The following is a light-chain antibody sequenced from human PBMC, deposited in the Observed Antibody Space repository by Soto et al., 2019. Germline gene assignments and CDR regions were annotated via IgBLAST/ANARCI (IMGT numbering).Light chain of an antibody. CDR3: QQYNDLST. J-gene: IGKJ4*01. Sequence: IQMTQSPSTLSPSVGDTVTITFRASQTIGTWLAWYQQKPAKAPKLLIYKASTLESGVPSRFSGSGSGTEFTLTIRCLQVEDFPPYYWQQYNDLSTVGGGTKVDIK. CDR1: QTIGTW. CDR2: KAS. V-gene: IGKV1-5*03.